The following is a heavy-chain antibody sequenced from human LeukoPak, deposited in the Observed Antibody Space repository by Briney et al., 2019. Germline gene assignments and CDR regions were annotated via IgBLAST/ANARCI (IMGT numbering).Heavy chain of an antibody. J-gene: IGHJ4*02. Sequence: PGRSLRLSCAPSGFTLDDYAKESVRQAPGKGLEWVSGITWNSGSIGYADSVKGRFTISRDHAKNSLYLQMNSLRAEDTALYYCAKDIATGNRLYYFDYWGQGTLVTVSS. V-gene: IGHV3-9*01. CDR1: GFTLDDYA. D-gene: IGHD1-14*01. CDR3: AKDIATGNRLYYFDY. CDR2: ITWNSGSI.